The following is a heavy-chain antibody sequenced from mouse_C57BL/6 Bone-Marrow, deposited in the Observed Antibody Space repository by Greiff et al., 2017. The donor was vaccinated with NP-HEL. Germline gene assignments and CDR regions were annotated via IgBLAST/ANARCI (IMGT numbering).Heavy chain of an antibody. V-gene: IGHV1-20*01. Sequence: EVQVVESGPELVKPGDSVKISCKASGYSFTGYFMNWVMQSHGKSLEWIGRINPYNGDTFYNQKFKGKATLTVAKSSSTAHMELRSLTSEDSAVYYCARERPYKRFAYWGQGTLVTVSA. D-gene: IGHD1-2*01. CDR3: ARERPYKRFAY. CDR1: GYSFTGYF. J-gene: IGHJ3*01. CDR2: INPYNGDT.